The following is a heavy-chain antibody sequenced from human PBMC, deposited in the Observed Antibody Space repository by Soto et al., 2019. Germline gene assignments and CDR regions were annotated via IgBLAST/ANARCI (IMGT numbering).Heavy chain of an antibody. Sequence: PSETLSLTCIVSVGSFSSFCWSWIRQPPGKGLEWIGYICYSDITNYNPSLKSRVTISVDTSKNQFSLKLSSVTAADTAVYYCARLDSSGYYFMLDYWGQGTLVTVSS. V-gene: IGHV4-59*01. CDR2: ICYSDIT. CDR1: VGSFSSFC. CDR3: ARLDSSGYYFMLDY. J-gene: IGHJ4*02. D-gene: IGHD3-22*01.